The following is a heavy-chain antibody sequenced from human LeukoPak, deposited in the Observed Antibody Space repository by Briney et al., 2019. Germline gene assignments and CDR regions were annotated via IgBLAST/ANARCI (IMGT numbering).Heavy chain of an antibody. Sequence: GGSLRLSCAVSGLAFSTNSMSWVRQAPGKGLEWVANIKGDGSKQYYVGSVKGRFTIPRDNAKNSLYLQMYSLTAEDTAVYYCARDGDHSCGDYWGQGTLVTVSS. CDR3: ARDGDHSCGDY. D-gene: IGHD2-2*01. V-gene: IGHV3-7*01. CDR2: IKGDGSKQ. CDR1: GLAFSTNS. J-gene: IGHJ4*02.